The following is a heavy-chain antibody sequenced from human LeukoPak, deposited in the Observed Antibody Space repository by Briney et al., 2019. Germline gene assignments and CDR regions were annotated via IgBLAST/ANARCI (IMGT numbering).Heavy chain of an antibody. CDR1: GYTFTNFG. D-gene: IGHD3-22*01. Sequence: ASVTVTCKASGYTFTNFGISWLRQAPGQSHEWMGWISTYNGNTNYAQNLQDRVTFTTDTSTTTVYMELRSLRSDDTAVYYCARDKDEVYDTSGMFQYWGQGTLVTVSS. CDR2: ISTYNGNT. CDR3: ARDKDEVYDTSGMFQY. V-gene: IGHV1-18*04. J-gene: IGHJ1*01.